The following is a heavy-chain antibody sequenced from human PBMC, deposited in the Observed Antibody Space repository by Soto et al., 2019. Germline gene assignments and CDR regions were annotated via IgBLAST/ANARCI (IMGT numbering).Heavy chain of an antibody. CDR3: AREGYSSSSYYYYYYGMDV. Sequence: SETLSLTCAVSSGSIRSSNWWSWVRQPPGKGLEWIGSIYYSGSTYYNPSLKSRVTISVDTSKNQFSLKLSSVTAADTAVYYCAREGYSSSSYYYYYYGMDVWGQGTTVTVSS. CDR2: IYYSGST. V-gene: IGHV4-4*02. D-gene: IGHD6-6*01. J-gene: IGHJ6*02. CDR1: SGSIRSSNW.